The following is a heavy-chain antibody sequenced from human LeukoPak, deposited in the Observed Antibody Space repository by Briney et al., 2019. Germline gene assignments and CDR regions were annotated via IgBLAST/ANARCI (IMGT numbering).Heavy chain of an antibody. Sequence: GGSLRLSCEASGFTVRTNSMSWVRQAPGKGLEWVSLIYGGGDTYYADSVKGRFTISRDNSKNTLYLQMNSLRTEDTAVYYCAKVAEMATTTGYFDYWGQGTLVTVYS. CDR2: IYGGGDT. D-gene: IGHD5-24*01. V-gene: IGHV3-66*02. CDR1: GFTVRTNS. J-gene: IGHJ4*02. CDR3: AKVAEMATTTGYFDY.